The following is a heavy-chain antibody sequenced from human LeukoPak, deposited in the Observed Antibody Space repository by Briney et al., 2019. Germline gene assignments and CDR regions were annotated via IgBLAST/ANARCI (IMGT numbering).Heavy chain of an antibody. CDR1: GGTFSSYA. Sequence: GASVKVSCKASGGTFSSYAISWVRQVPGQGLEWMGRIIPIFGIANYAQKFQGRVTITADKSTSTAYMELSSLRSEDTAVYYCARVGSSDYFDYWGQGTLVTVSS. V-gene: IGHV1-69*04. J-gene: IGHJ4*02. CDR3: ARVGSSDYFDY. CDR2: IIPIFGIA.